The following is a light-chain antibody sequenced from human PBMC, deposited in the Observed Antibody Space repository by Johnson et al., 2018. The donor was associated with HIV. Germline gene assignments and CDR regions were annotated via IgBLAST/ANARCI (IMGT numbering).Light chain of an antibody. CDR1: SPNIGNNY. J-gene: IGLJ1*01. CDR3: GTWDSSLSADV. V-gene: IGLV1-51*02. Sequence: QSVLTQPPSVSAAPGQKVTISCSGSSPNIGNNYVSWYQQLPGTAPKLLIYENNKRPSGIPDRFSGSKSGTSATLGITGLQTGDEADYYCGTWDSSLSADVFGTGPKVTVL. CDR2: ENN.